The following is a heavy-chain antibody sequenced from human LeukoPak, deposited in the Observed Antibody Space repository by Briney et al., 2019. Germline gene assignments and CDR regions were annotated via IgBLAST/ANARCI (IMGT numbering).Heavy chain of an antibody. CDR1: GFTISSCWV. V-gene: IGHV4-4*02. CDR3: ARKVVRGVICLFDA. D-gene: IGHD3-10*01. J-gene: IGHJ5*02. Sequence: WGSLRLSCAVSGFTISSCWVSWVCRPPGKGLEWIGRVSHSGSTYYNPSLKSRVSTSVDTSKNQFSLKLCFVIAANTAVYYCARKVVRGVICLFDAWGQGTLVTVSS. CDR2: VSHSGST.